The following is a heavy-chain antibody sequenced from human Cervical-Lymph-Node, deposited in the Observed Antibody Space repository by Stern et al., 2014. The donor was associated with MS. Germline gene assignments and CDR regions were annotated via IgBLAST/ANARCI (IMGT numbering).Heavy chain of an antibody. CDR2: IYGNGGDT. J-gene: IGHJ4*02. Sequence: QDQLVQSGAEVNQPGASVKVSCTASGYTFRKYPLHWVRQSPGQGLQWMAWIYGNGGDTKYSENVQGRFTVTTDNAASTAHMDLNNLRSEDRDIYYCARGGAYNLTAYYYFDYGGKGTLVTVSS. CDR1: GYTFRKYP. D-gene: IGHD3-9*01. V-gene: IGHV1-3*01. CDR3: ARGGAYNLTAYYYFDY.